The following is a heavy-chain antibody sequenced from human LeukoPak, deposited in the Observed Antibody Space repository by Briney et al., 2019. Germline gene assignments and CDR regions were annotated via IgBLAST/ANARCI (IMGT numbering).Heavy chain of an antibody. CDR3: ARGSTSWVVGSLEY. CDR1: GGSISSSSYY. J-gene: IGHJ4*02. D-gene: IGHD2-2*01. V-gene: IGHV4-39*07. Sequence: SETLSLTCTVSGGSISSSSYYWGWIRQPPGKGLEWIGSIYYSGSTYYNPSLKSRVTMSVDTSKNQFSLKLSSVTAADTAVYYCARGSTSWVVGSLEYWGQGTLVTVSS. CDR2: IYYSGST.